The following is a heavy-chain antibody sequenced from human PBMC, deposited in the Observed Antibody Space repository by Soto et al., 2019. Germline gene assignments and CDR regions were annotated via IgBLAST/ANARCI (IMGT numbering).Heavy chain of an antibody. CDR1: GGSISSGGYY. D-gene: IGHD6-19*01. J-gene: IGHJ4*02. CDR2: IYYSGST. CDR3: AREDSSGSFDY. V-gene: IGHV4-61*08. Sequence: SETLSLTCTVSGGSISSGGYYCGWIRQQPGKGLEWIGYIYYSGSTNYNPSLKSRVTISVDTSKNQFSLKLSSVTAADTAVYYCAREDSSGSFDYWGQGTLVTVSS.